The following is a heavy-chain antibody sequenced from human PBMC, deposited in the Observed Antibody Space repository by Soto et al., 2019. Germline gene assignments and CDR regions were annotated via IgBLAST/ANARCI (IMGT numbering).Heavy chain of an antibody. Sequence: ESGGGVVQPGRSLRLSCAASGFTFRSYGMHWVRQAPGKGLEWVAVIWYDGSNKYYADSVKGRFTISRDNSKNTLYLQMNSLRAEDTAVYYCARVLDYSNYYYYYGMDVWGQGTTVTVSS. CDR1: GFTFRSYG. J-gene: IGHJ6*02. D-gene: IGHD4-4*01. CDR3: ARVLDYSNYYYYYGMDV. CDR2: IWYDGSNK. V-gene: IGHV3-33*01.